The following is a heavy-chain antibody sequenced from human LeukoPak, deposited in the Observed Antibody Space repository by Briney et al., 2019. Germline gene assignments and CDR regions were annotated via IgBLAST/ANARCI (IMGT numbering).Heavy chain of an antibody. CDR1: GDSVSNGNYY. D-gene: IGHD6-6*01. J-gene: IGHJ4*02. CDR3: ARSGGQLLDY. Sequence: SETLSLTCTVSGDSVSNGNYYWSWLRQTPGTALEWIGYIYYTGKTYYNPSLEGRVTILVDTSRNHFSVKLSSVTAADTAVYYCARSGGQLLDYWGQGTLVTVSS. V-gene: IGHV4-61*03. CDR2: IYYTGKT.